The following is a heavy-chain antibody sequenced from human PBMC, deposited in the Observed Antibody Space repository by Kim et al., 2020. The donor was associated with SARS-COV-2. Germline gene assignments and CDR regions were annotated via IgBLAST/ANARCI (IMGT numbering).Heavy chain of an antibody. CDR2: ISYDGSNK. CDR1: GFTFSSYA. CDR3: ARALNYYDSSGYIDY. D-gene: IGHD3-22*01. J-gene: IGHJ4*02. Sequence: GGSLRLSCAASGFTFSSYAMHWVRQAPGKGLEWVAVISYDGSNKYYADSVKGRFTISRDNSKNTLYLQMNSLRAEDTAVYYCARALNYYDSSGYIDYWGQGTLVTVSS. V-gene: IGHV3-30*04.